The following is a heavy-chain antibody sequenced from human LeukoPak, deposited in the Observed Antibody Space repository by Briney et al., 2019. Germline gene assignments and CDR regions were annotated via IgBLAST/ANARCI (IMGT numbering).Heavy chain of an antibody. V-gene: IGHV4-34*01. CDR3: ARGRLEVEVATITEIDY. J-gene: IGHJ4*02. Sequence: SETLSLTCAVYGGSFSDYYWTWIRQPPGKGLEWIGEINHSGSTNYNPSLKSRVTISVDTSKNQFSLKLSSVTAADTAVYYCARGRLEVEVATITEIDYWGQGTLVTVSS. CDR1: GGSFSDYY. CDR2: INHSGST. D-gene: IGHD5-24*01.